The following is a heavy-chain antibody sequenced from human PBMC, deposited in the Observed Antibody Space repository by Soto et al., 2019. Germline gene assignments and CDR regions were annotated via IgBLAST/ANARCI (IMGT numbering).Heavy chain of an antibody. Sequence: SETLSLTCTVSGGSMSRYYWTWIRQPPGKGLEWIGNIHYTGSTNYNPSLKSRVTILLGTSTSQFSLKVSSVTAADTAVYYCARDLTITSSDGPLVPWGHGTLGTVS. J-gene: IGHJ5*02. V-gene: IGHV4-59*01. CDR2: IHYTGST. CDR1: GGSMSRYY. D-gene: IGHD1-1*01. CDR3: ARDLTITSSDGPLVP.